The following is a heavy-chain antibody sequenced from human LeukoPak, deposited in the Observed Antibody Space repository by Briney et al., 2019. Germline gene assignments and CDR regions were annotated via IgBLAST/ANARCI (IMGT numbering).Heavy chain of an antibody. D-gene: IGHD4-23*01. CDR2: ISYDGSNK. V-gene: IGHV3-30*03. J-gene: IGHJ4*02. CDR3: ARTNTMVTPRHFDY. Sequence: PGGSLRLSCAASGFTFSSYGMHWVRQAPGKGLEWVAVISYDGSNKYYADSVKGRFTISRDNSRNTLYLQMNSLRAEDTAVYYCARTNTMVTPRHFDYWGQGTLVTVSS. CDR1: GFTFSSYG.